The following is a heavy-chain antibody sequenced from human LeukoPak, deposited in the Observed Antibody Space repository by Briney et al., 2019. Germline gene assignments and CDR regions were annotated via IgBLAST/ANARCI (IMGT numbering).Heavy chain of an antibody. D-gene: IGHD3-10*01. CDR1: GFTFSSYG. J-gene: IGHJ4*02. V-gene: IGHV3-30*18. Sequence: GGSLRLSCAASGFTFSSYGMHWVRQAPGKGLEWVAVISYDGSNKYYADSVKGRFTISRDNSKNTLYLQMNSLRAEDTAVYYCAKNIWFGELSPSPFDYWGQGTLVTASS. CDR3: AKNIWFGELSPSPFDY. CDR2: ISYDGSNK.